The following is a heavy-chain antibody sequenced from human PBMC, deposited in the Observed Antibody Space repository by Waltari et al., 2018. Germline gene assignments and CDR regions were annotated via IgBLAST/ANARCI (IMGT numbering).Heavy chain of an antibody. CDR3: AKEPPPYVAAADNAPDY. Sequence: EVQLLESGGGLVQPGGSLRLSCAASGFTFSSYAMSWVRQAPGKGLEWVSAISGRGVSTYYAGAGKGRLTISRDNSKNALYLQMNSLRAEDTAVYYCAKEPPPYVAAADNAPDYWGQGTLVTVSS. V-gene: IGHV3-23*01. CDR1: GFTFSSYA. CDR2: ISGRGVST. J-gene: IGHJ4*02. D-gene: IGHD6-13*01.